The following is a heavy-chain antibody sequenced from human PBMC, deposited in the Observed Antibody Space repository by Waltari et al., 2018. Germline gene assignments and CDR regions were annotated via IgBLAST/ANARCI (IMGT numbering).Heavy chain of an antibody. CDR2: IYTSGLT. Sequence: QVQLQESGPGLVKPSQTLSLTCIVSGASMNSRSYYWSWIRQPAGKGLEWIGRIYTSGLTDYNPALKSRGTISMDTSKSQFSLKLRSMTAADTAVYYCARASASFNNWFDPWGQGTLVTVSS. V-gene: IGHV4-61*02. D-gene: IGHD3-16*01. J-gene: IGHJ5*02. CDR3: ARASASFNNWFDP. CDR1: GASMNSRSYY.